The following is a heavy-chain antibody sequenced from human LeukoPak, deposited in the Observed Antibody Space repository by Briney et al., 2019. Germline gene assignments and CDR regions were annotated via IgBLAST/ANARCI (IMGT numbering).Heavy chain of an antibody. V-gene: IGHV4-4*09. CDR1: GGSISSYY. CDR3: ARHPPNWNDIDAFDI. CDR2: IYTSGST. Sequence: SETLSLTCTVSGGSISSYYWSWIRQPPGKGLEWIGYIYTSGSTNYNPSLKSRVTISIDTSKNQFSLKLSSVTAADTAVYYCARHPPNWNDIDAFDIWGQGTMVTVSS. D-gene: IGHD1-20*01. J-gene: IGHJ3*02.